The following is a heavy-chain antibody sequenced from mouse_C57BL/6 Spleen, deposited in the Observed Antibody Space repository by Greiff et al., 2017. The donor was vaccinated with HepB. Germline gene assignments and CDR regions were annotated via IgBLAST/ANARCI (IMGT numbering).Heavy chain of an antibody. D-gene: IGHD2-1*01. V-gene: IGHV2-6-1*01. CDR1: GFSLTSYG. CDR2: IWSDGST. Sequence: VKLMESGPGLVAPSQSLSITCTVSGFSLTSYGVHWVRQPPGKGLEWLVVIWSDGSTTYNSALKSRLSISKDNSKSQVFLKMNSLQTDDTAMYYCARHRYGNSYAMDYWGQGTSVTVSS. CDR3: ARHRYGNSYAMDY. J-gene: IGHJ4*01.